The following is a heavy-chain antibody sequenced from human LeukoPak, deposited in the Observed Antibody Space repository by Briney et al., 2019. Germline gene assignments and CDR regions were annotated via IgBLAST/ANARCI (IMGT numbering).Heavy chain of an antibody. CDR3: ARDSLRYFDWLPTN. D-gene: IGHD3-9*01. Sequence: PSETLSLTCTVSGGSISSSSYYWGWIRQPPGKGLEWIGSIYYSGSTYYNPSLKSRVTISVDTSKNQFSLKLSSVTAADTAVYYCARDSLRYFDWLPTNWGQGTLVTVSS. CDR1: GGSISSSSYY. J-gene: IGHJ4*02. CDR2: IYYSGST. V-gene: IGHV4-39*07.